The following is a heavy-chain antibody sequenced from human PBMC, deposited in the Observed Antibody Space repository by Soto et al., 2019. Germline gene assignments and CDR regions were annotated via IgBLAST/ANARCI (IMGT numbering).Heavy chain of an antibody. CDR3: ARQGYSYGFGYYYYYYMDV. Sequence: SETLSLSCTVSGGSISSSSYYWGWIRQPPGKGLEWIGSIYYSGSTYYNPSLKSRVTISVDTSKNQFPLKLSSVTAADTAVYYCARQGYSYGFGYYYYYYMDVWGKGTTVTVSS. CDR1: GGSISSSSYY. CDR2: IYYSGST. J-gene: IGHJ6*03. D-gene: IGHD5-18*01. V-gene: IGHV4-39*01.